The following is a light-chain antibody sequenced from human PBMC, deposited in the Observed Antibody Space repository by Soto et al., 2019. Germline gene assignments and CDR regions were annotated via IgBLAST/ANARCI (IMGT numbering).Light chain of an antibody. CDR1: QSFSSN. CDR2: DAS. J-gene: IGKJ5*01. V-gene: IGKV3-15*01. CDR3: QQYKNWPLIT. Sequence: EILMTQSPATLSVSPGERATLSCSASQSFSSNLAWYQQKPGQAPRLLIYDASTRATGLPARFSGSGSGTEFTLTVSSLQSEDFAVYYCQQYKNWPLITFGQGTRLEI.